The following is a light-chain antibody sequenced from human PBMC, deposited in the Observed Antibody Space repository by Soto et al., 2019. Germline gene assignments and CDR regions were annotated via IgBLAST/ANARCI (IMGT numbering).Light chain of an antibody. J-gene: IGLJ1*01. CDR2: DVS. Sequence: QSVLTQPASVSGSPGQSITISCTGTSSDVGGYNYVSWYQQHPGKAPKLMIYDVSNRPSGVSNRFSGSKSGNTASLTISGLQAEDEADYYCSSYTSSWVFGTGTKVPVL. V-gene: IGLV2-14*01. CDR1: SSDVGGYNY. CDR3: SSYTSSWV.